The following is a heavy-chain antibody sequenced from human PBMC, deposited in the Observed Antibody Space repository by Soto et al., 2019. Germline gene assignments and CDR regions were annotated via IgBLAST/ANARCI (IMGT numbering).Heavy chain of an antibody. CDR1: GYTFTSYG. J-gene: IGHJ4*02. V-gene: IGHV1-18*01. Sequence: ASVKVSCKASGYTFTSYGISWVRQAPGQGLEWMGWISAYNGNTNGAQKLQGRVTISTATSTSTAYRELRRLRSDDTAVYYCARDGRITMVQGVNDYWGQGTLVTVSS. CDR2: ISAYNGNT. CDR3: ARDGRITMVQGVNDY. D-gene: IGHD3-10*01.